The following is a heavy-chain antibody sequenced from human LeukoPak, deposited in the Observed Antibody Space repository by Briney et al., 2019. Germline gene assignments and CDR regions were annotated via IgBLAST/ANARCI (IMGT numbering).Heavy chain of an antibody. CDR1: GLTFSSYA. Sequence: GGSLRLSCAASGLTFSSYAMSWVRQAPGKGLEWVSAISGSSGHTYYADSVKGRFTISRDNSKNTLYLQMNSLRPEDTAVYYCAKDKLQLLILDYFDYWGQGTLVTVSS. CDR2: ISGSSGHT. J-gene: IGHJ4*02. D-gene: IGHD4-11*01. V-gene: IGHV3-23*01. CDR3: AKDKLQLLILDYFDY.